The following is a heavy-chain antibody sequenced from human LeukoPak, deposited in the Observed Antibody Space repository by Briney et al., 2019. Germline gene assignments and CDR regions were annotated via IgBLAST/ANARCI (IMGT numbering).Heavy chain of an antibody. CDR3: ARFRDAFDI. J-gene: IGHJ3*02. V-gene: IGHV4-59*01. Sequence: PSETLSLTCTVSGASISTYYWTWIRQPPGKGLEWIGYVYYSGSTNYNPSLKSRVTISIDTPKNQFSLKLTSVTAADTAVYYCARFRDAFDIWGQGTMVTVSS. CDR2: VYYSGST. CDR1: GASISTYY.